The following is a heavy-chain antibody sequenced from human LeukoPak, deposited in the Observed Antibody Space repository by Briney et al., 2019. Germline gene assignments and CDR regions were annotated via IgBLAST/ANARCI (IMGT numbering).Heavy chain of an antibody. CDR2: IYTSGST. Sequence: SETLSLTCTVSGGSISSYYWSWIRQPAGKGLEWIGRIYTSGSTNYNPSLKSRVTMSVDTSKNQFSLKLSSVTAADTAVYYCARDPIYGDYFWFDPWGQGTLVTVSS. CDR1: GGSISSYY. V-gene: IGHV4-4*07. D-gene: IGHD4-17*01. J-gene: IGHJ5*02. CDR3: ARDPIYGDYFWFDP.